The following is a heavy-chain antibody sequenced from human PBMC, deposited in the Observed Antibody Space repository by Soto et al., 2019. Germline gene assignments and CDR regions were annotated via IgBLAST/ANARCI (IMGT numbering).Heavy chain of an antibody. J-gene: IGHJ4*02. V-gene: IGHV4-4*07. D-gene: IGHD6-19*01. CDR1: VGSIRSYY. CDR3: AIGSGWQDMDY. CDR2: SYSSGNT. Sequence: SETLSLTCTVSVGSIRSYYWTWIRQPAGKRLEWIGRSYSSGNTDYNPSLKSRVTMSADTSKNQFSLKLSSVTAADTAVYYCAIGSGWQDMDYWGQGTLVTVSS.